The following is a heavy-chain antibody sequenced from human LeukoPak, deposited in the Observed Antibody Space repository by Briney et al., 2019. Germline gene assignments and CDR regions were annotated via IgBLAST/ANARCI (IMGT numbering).Heavy chain of an antibody. D-gene: IGHD3-16*01. CDR2: ISSSSYI. Sequence: AAXXFTLXXYTMHXVRXAPGXXXXXVLSISSSSYIFYADSVNGRFTISRDNAKNSLYLQMSSLRAEDAAVYYCAREGGYQYYYAMDVWGQGTTVTVSS. CDR1: XFTLXXYT. CDR3: AREGGYQYYYAMDV. J-gene: IGHJ6*02. V-gene: IGHV3-21*01.